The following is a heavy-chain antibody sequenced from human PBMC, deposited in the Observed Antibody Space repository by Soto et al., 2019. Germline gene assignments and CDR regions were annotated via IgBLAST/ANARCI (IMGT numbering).Heavy chain of an antibody. CDR3: AKLEGRNILSFDY. V-gene: IGHV3-23*01. Sequence: PGGSLRLSCAASGFTFSSYARSWVRQAPGKGLEWVSAISGSGGSTYYADSVKGRFTISRDNSKNTLYLQMNSLRAEDTAVYYCAKLEGRNILSFDYWGQGTLVTVSS. D-gene: IGHD2-8*01. CDR2: ISGSGGST. CDR1: GFTFSSYA. J-gene: IGHJ4*02.